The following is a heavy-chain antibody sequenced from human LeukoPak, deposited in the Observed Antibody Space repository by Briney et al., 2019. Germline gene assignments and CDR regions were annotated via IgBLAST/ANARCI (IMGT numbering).Heavy chain of an antibody. CDR1: RFTFSSYS. CDR3: ASPRNYYDSSGYIFY. J-gene: IGHJ4*02. Sequence: GGSLRLSCAASRFTFSSYSMNWVRQAPGKGLEWVSSISSSSSYIYYADSVKGRFTISRDNAKNSLYLQMNSLRAEDTAVYYCASPRNYYDSSGYIFYWGQGTLVTVSS. V-gene: IGHV3-21*01. D-gene: IGHD3-22*01. CDR2: ISSSSSYI.